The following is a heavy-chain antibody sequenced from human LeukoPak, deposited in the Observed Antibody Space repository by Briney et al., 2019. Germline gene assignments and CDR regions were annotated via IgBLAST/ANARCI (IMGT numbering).Heavy chain of an antibody. V-gene: IGHV3-23*01. CDR3: GSGLTFDY. CDR1: GFTFSTYA. Sequence: PGGSLRLSCAASGFTFSTYAMSWVRQAPGKGLEWVSAITTSGSSTYYADSVKGRFTISRDNSKNTLYLRMNSLRAEDTAVYYCGSGLTFDYWGQGTLVTVSS. D-gene: IGHD1-26*01. J-gene: IGHJ4*02. CDR2: ITTSGSST.